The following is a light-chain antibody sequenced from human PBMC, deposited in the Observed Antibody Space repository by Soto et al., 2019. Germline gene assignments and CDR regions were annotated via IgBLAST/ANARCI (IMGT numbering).Light chain of an antibody. V-gene: IGKV1-5*01. CDR1: QSMSRW. CDR2: EES. J-gene: IGKJ4*01. CDR3: QQVKTYPRT. Sequence: DIQMTQSPSTLSASVGDRVTITCRASQSMSRWLAWYQQKAGKAPNLLISEESTLHSGVPSRFSGRKSGTQFTLTIDSLQPEDFATYYCQQVKTYPRTFGGGTKVDTK.